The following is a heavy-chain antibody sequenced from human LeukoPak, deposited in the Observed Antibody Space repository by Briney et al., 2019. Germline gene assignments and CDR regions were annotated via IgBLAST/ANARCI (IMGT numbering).Heavy chain of an antibody. D-gene: IGHD4-17*01. CDR1: KSTFSSFA. Sequence: GGSLRLSCAASKSTFSSFAITWVRQAPGKGLEWVSSISGSGHRTYYADSVRGRFTISRDNSKNTLYLQMNSLRAEDTAVYYCAKDPNGDYVGAFDMWGPGTMVTVSS. CDR2: ISGSGHRT. V-gene: IGHV3-23*01. CDR3: AKDPNGDYVGAFDM. J-gene: IGHJ3*02.